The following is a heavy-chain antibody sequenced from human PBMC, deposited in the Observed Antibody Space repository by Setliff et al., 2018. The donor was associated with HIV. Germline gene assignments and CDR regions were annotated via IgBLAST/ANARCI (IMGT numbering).Heavy chain of an antibody. J-gene: IGHJ6*02. CDR2: IYYTGST. V-gene: IGHV4-31*03. CDR1: GGSISSSGNY. CDR3: ARDLSPYGSGDPYYYYGMDV. Sequence: SETLSLTCPVSGGSISSSGNYWTWIRQRPGKGLEWIGYIYYTGSTYYHPSLKSRVLVSVDTSNNQFSLRLSSATAADTAVYYCARDLSPYGSGDPYYYYGMDVWGQGTTVTVSS. D-gene: IGHD3-10*01.